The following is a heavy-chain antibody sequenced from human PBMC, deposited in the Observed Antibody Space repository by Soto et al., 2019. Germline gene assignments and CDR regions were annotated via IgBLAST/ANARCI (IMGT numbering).Heavy chain of an antibody. J-gene: IGHJ6*02. CDR3: ARDREAGYNFYYGMDV. Sequence: SETLSLTCSVSGADINTYSWTWIRQPAGKGLEWIGRIYTSASINYNLSLKGRVTLSVDTSTNQVSLRLASVTAADTAIYYCARDREAGYNFYYGMDVWGQGTTVTVSS. CDR1: GADINTYS. V-gene: IGHV4-4*07. D-gene: IGHD6-19*01. CDR2: IYTSASI.